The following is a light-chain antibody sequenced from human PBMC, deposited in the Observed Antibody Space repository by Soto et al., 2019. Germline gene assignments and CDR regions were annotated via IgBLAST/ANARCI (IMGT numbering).Light chain of an antibody. J-gene: IGLJ1*01. CDR2: VND. Sequence: QSVLTQPPSASGTPGQRFTISCSGGSSNIGTNTVSWYQQVSGTAPKVLIYVNDQRPSGVPDRFSGSNSGTSASLAISGLQPEDEADYYGVARDDSLNGHVFGTGTKVTVL. CDR3: VARDDSLNGHV. V-gene: IGLV1-44*01. CDR1: SSNIGTNT.